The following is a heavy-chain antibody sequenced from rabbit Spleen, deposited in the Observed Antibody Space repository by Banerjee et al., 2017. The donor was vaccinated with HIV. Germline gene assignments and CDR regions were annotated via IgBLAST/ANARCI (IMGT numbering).Heavy chain of an antibody. CDR2: IYTGSGAT. Sequence: QEQLMESGGGLVQPEGSLTLTCTASGFSFSNDYWMCWVRQAPGKGLEWIGCIYTGSGATYYANWAKGRFTISKTSSTTVTLQMTSLTAADTATYFCARTTTYVYGLDLGGPGTLVTVS. D-gene: IGHD6-1*01. CDR1: GFSFSNDYW. J-gene: IGHJ6*01. CDR3: ARTTTYVYGLDL. V-gene: IGHV1S45*01.